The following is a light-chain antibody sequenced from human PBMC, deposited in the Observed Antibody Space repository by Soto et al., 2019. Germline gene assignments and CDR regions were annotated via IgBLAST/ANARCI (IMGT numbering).Light chain of an antibody. CDR2: GVS. V-gene: IGKV3-20*01. CDR1: QSVSNTY. J-gene: IGKJ4*01. CDR3: QQYGSIPIT. Sequence: EIVLTQSPGTLSLSPGETATLSCRASQSVSNTYLAWHQQKPGQAPRLLIYGVSRRATGLPDRFSGSGSGTGFTLTISRLEPEDFAVYYCQQYGSIPITFGGGTKVEIK.